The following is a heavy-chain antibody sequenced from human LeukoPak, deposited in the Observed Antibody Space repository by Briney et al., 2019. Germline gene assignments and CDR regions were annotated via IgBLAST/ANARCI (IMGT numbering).Heavy chain of an antibody. V-gene: IGHV4-30-4*01. D-gene: IGHD6-6*01. Sequence: PSETLSLTCTVSGGSISSGDYYWSWIRQPPGKGLEWIGYIYYSGSTYYNPSLKSRVTISVDTSKNQFSLKLSSVTAADTAVYYCARDSAARSRSFDYWGQGTLVTVSS. CDR1: GGSISSGDYY. CDR3: ARDSAARSRSFDY. J-gene: IGHJ4*02. CDR2: IYYSGST.